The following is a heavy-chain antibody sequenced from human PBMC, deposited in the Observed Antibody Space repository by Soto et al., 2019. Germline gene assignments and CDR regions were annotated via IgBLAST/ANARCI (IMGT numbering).Heavy chain of an antibody. CDR3: ARGHGGTMIVLEAFDI. V-gene: IGHV4-31*03. Sequence: QVQLQESGPGLVKPSQTLSLTCTVSGGSISSGGYYWSWIRQHPGKGLEWIGYIYNSENTYYNPSLKSRVIISADTSKNQFSLKLSSVTAADTAVYFCARGHGGTMIVLEAFDIWGQGTMVTVSS. CDR1: GGSISSGGYY. J-gene: IGHJ3*02. D-gene: IGHD3-22*01. CDR2: IYNSENT.